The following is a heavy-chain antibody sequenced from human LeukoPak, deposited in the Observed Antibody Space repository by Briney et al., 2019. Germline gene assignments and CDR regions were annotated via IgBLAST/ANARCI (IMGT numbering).Heavy chain of an antibody. V-gene: IGHV1-18*01. J-gene: IGHJ5*02. Sequence: ASVKVSCKASGYTFTSYGISWARQAPGQGLEWMGWISAYNGNTNYAQKLQGRVTMTTDTSTSTAYMELRSLRSDDTAVYYCARDGYYDSSGYYLNWFDPWGQGTLVTVSS. D-gene: IGHD3-22*01. CDR1: GYTFTSYG. CDR2: ISAYNGNT. CDR3: ARDGYYDSSGYYLNWFDP.